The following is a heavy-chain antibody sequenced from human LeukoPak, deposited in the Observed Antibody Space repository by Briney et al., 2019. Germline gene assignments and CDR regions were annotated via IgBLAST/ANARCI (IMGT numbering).Heavy chain of an antibody. CDR2: IYYSGST. CDR1: GGSISTYF. V-gene: IGHV4-59*13. J-gene: IGHJ6*03. CDR3: ARSSKTYYMDV. Sequence: SETLSLTCTVSGGSISTYFWTWIRQPPGKGLEWVGYIYYSGSTHHNSSLKSRVSISIATSNNQFSLQLNSVTAADTAVYYCARSSKTYYMDVWGRGTTVTVSS.